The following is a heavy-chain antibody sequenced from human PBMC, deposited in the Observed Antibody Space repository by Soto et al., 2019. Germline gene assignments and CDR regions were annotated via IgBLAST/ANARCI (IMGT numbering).Heavy chain of an antibody. CDR2: IDPSDSYT. D-gene: IGHD6-13*01. CDR3: ARFQAAAGDNDLTFDF. CDR1: GYSFTIYW. Sequence: GESLKISCKGSGYSFTIYWISWVRQMPGKGLEWMGRIDPSDSYTNYSPSFQGHVTISADKSISTAYLQWSSLKASDTAMYYCARFQAAAGDNDLTFDFWGQGTLVTVSS. J-gene: IGHJ4*02. V-gene: IGHV5-10-1*01.